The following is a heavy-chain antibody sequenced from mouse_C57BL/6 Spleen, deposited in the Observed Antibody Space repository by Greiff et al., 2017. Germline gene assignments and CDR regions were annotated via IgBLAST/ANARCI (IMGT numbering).Heavy chain of an antibody. CDR2: ISSGGSYT. V-gene: IGHV5-6*01. J-gene: IGHJ2*01. CDR3: ASHYYYGSSLYYFDY. Sequence: EVKLMESGGDLVKPGGSLKLSCAASGFTFSSYGMSWVRQTPDKRLERVATISSGGSYTYYPDSVKGRFTISRDNAKNTLYLQMSSLKSEDTAMYYCASHYYYGSSLYYFDYWGQGTTLTVSS. CDR1: GFTFSSYG. D-gene: IGHD1-1*01.